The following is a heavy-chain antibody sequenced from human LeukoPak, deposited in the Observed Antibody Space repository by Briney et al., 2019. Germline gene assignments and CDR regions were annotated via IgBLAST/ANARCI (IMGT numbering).Heavy chain of an antibody. D-gene: IGHD3-10*01. Sequence: SETLSLTCTVSGYSITNGYYWGWIRQPPGKGLEWIGSIYHDGRIDYNPSLKSRVTISRDTSNDQFSLKLSSVTAADTAVYYCASIKWFGEFEFDYWGQGTLVTVSS. V-gene: IGHV4-38-2*02. CDR2: IYHDGRI. J-gene: IGHJ4*02. CDR1: GYSITNGYY. CDR3: ASIKWFGEFEFDY.